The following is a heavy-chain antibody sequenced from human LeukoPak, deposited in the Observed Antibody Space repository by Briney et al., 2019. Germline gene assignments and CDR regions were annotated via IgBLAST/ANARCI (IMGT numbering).Heavy chain of an antibody. CDR2: INHSGST. CDR3: ASAKGDYGDYGYFDY. CDR1: GGSFSGYY. D-gene: IGHD4-17*01. Sequence: SETLSLTCAVYGGSFSGYYWSGIRQPPGKVLEWIGEINHSGSTNYNPSLKSRVTISVDTSKNQFSLKLSSVTAADTAVYYCASAKGDYGDYGYFDYWGQGTLVTVSS. V-gene: IGHV4-34*01. J-gene: IGHJ4*02.